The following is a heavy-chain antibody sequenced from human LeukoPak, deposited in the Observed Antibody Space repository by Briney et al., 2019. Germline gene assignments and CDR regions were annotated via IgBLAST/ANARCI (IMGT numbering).Heavy chain of an antibody. J-gene: IGHJ4*02. CDR1: GFTFSSYW. CDR3: ARVKQWLPPDY. CDR2: INSDGSST. V-gene: IGHV3-74*01. D-gene: IGHD6-19*01. Sequence: GGSLRLSCAASGFTFSSYWMHWVRQAPGKGLVWVSRINSDGSSTSYADSVKGRFTISRDNAKNTLYLQMNSLRAKDTAVYYCARVKQWLPPDYWGQGTLVTVSS.